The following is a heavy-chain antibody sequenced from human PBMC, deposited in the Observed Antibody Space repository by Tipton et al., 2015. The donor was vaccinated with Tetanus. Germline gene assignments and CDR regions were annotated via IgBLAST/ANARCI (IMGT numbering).Heavy chain of an antibody. J-gene: IGHJ4*02. Sequence: LSLTCGVFGDYLSDYYWTWVRQPPGKGLEWIGEIHRGGSTNYNPSLKSRVSMSVDAAKNRFSLTLTSVTAADMAVYYCARSISAGSVWPYEHWGQGTLATVSS. D-gene: IGHD6-13*01. CDR1: GDYLSDYY. CDR2: IHRGGST. CDR3: ARSISAGSVWPYEH. V-gene: IGHV4-34*01.